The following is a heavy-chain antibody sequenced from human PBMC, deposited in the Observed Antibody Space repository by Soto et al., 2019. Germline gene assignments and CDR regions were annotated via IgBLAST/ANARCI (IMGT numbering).Heavy chain of an antibody. J-gene: IGHJ6*02. CDR3: ITSGNSVLSLHYYYYGMDV. CDR1: GFTFSSYA. V-gene: IGHV3-30-3*01. D-gene: IGHD1-26*01. CDR2: ISYDGSDK. Sequence: GGSLRLSCAASGFTFSSYAMHWVRQAPGKGLEWVALISYDGSDKDYADSVKGRFTISRDNSRNTLYLQMNSLKTEDTAVYYCITSGNSVLSLHYYYYGMDVWGQGTTVTVS.